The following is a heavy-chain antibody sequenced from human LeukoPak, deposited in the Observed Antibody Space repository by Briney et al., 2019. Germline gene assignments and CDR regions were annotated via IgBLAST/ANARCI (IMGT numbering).Heavy chain of an antibody. CDR2: ISAYNGNT. CDR1: GYTFTSYG. Sequence: GASVKLSCKASGYTFTSYGISWVRQAPGQGLERMGWISAYNGNTNYAQKLQGRVTMTTDTSTSTAYMELRSLRSDDTAVYYCARDWYRIAAAGGGYYFDYWGQGTLVTVSS. J-gene: IGHJ4*02. V-gene: IGHV1-18*04. D-gene: IGHD6-13*01. CDR3: ARDWYRIAAAGGGYYFDY.